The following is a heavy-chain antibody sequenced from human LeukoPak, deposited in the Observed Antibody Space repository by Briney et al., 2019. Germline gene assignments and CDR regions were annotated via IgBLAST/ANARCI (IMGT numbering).Heavy chain of an antibody. D-gene: IGHD3-10*01. V-gene: IGHV1-69*05. CDR3: ARNYGSGSYYPYYFDY. J-gene: IGHJ4*02. CDR1: GGTFRSYA. Sequence: ASVNVSCKASGGTFRSYAIRGVRQAPGQGLDWMGGIIPMFGTANHAQQFQGRVRIITDESTSTAYIELSSLRTEDTAVYCCARNYGSGSYYPYYFDYWGQGTLVTVSS. CDR2: IIPMFGTA.